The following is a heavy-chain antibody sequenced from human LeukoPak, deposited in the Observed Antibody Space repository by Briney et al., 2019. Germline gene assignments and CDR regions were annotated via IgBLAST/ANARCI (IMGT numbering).Heavy chain of an antibody. CDR3: ARGSGWYGIDY. V-gene: IGHV3-13*01. CDR1: GFTFSSYD. Sequence: GGSLRLSCAASGFTFSSYDMHWVRQATGRGLEWVSAIGTAGDTYYPGSVKGRFTISRGNAKNSLYLQMNSLRAGDTAVYYCARGSGWYGIDYWGQGTLVTVSS. D-gene: IGHD6-19*01. J-gene: IGHJ4*02. CDR2: IGTAGDT.